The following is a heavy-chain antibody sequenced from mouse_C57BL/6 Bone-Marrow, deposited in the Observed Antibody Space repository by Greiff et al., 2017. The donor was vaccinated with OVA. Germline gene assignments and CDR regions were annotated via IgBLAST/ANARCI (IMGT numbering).Heavy chain of an antibody. V-gene: IGHV5-17*01. CDR3: AREFDYDVDAMDY. D-gene: IGHD2-4*01. CDR2: ISSGSSTI. Sequence: EVNVVESGGGLVKPGGSLKLSCAASGFTFSDYGMHWVRQAPEKGLEWVAYISSGSSTIYYADTVKGRFTISRDNAKNTLFLQMTSLRSEDTAMYYCAREFDYDVDAMDYWGQGTSVTVSS. CDR1: GFTFSDYG. J-gene: IGHJ4*01.